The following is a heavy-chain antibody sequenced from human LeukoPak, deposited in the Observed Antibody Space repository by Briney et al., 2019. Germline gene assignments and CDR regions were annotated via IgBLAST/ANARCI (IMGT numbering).Heavy chain of an antibody. J-gene: IGHJ4*02. V-gene: IGHV3-30-3*01. D-gene: IGHD3-22*01. CDR1: GFTVSSYA. Sequence: GGSLRLSCAASGFTVSSYAIHWVRQAPGKGLGGVAVLSYVESNKYYAYSVKGRFTISKDNSKNTLYLQMNSLRAEDTAVYYCARDPHYYDSSGYYPYYFDYWGQGTLVTVSS. CDR2: LSYVESNK. CDR3: ARDPHYYDSSGYYPYYFDY.